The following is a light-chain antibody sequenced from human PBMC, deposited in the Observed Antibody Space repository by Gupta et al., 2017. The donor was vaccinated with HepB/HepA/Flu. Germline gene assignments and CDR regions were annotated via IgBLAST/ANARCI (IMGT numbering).Light chain of an antibody. CDR3: QQYHSARA. J-gene: IGKJ1*01. V-gene: IGKV1-5*03. CDR1: QGVRRS. Sequence: DIQMTQSPSTVSTYVGDRVTITCRTSQGVRRSLAWYQQKPGKAPKLLIYQVSNLESGVPSMFSGSGSGTEFTLTISSLQPDDFASYYCQQYHSARAFGQGTKVEI. CDR2: QVS.